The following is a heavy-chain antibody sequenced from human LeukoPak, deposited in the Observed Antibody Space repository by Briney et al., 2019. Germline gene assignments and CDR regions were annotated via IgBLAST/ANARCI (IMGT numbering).Heavy chain of an antibody. CDR3: ARRSGLRYFDWLQKGFDY. Sequence: SETLSLTCTLSGRSINSGSYYCGWIREPAGKGLEWFGRIYTSGSTHYNPSLKSRVPISVDTSKNQFSLKLSSVTAADTAVYYCARRSGLRYFDWLQKGFDYWGQGTLVTVSS. J-gene: IGHJ4*02. CDR2: IYTSGST. CDR1: GRSINSGSYY. D-gene: IGHD3-9*01. V-gene: IGHV4-61*02.